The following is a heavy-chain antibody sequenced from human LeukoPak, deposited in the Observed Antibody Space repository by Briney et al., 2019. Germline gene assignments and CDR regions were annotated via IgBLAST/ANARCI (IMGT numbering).Heavy chain of an antibody. D-gene: IGHD3-22*01. CDR2: IIPILGIA. J-gene: IGHJ4*02. Sequence: GASVKVSCKASGGTFSSYAISWVRQAPGQGLEWMGRIIPILGIANYAQKFQGRVTITADKSTSTAYMELSSLRSEDTAVYYCARMYYYDSSGYTVDYWGQGTLVTVSS. CDR3: ARMYYYDSSGYTVDY. V-gene: IGHV1-69*04. CDR1: GGTFSSYA.